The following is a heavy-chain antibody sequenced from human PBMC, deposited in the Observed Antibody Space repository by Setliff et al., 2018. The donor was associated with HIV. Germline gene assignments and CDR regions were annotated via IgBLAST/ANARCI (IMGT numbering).Heavy chain of an antibody. Sequence: PGGSLRLSCEASGFPLYTYDMNWVRQAPGKALEWISFISHGGATKYYADSVKGRFTISRDNAKNSQYLLMSDLRAEDTAVYYCAAVFTGEPGRSLDYWGQGTPVTVSS. J-gene: IGHJ4*02. V-gene: IGHV3-48*03. CDR2: ISHGGATK. D-gene: IGHD1-26*01. CDR3: AAVFTGEPGRSLDY. CDR1: GFPLYTYD.